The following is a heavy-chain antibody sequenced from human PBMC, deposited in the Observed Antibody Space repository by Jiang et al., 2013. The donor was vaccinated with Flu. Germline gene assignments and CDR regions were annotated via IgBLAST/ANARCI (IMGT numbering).Heavy chain of an antibody. J-gene: IGHJ6*02. CDR1: TSYD. CDR2: MNPNSGNT. CDR3: ARSYSNYASYYYYGMDV. Sequence: TSYDINWVRQATGQGLEWMGWMNPNSGNTGYAQKFQGRVTMTRNTSISTAYMELSSLRSEDTAVYYCARSYSNYASYYYYGMDVWGQGTTVTVSS. D-gene: IGHD4-11*01. V-gene: IGHV1-8*01.